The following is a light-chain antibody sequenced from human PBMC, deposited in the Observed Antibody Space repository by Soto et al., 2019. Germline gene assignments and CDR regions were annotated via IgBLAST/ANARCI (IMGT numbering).Light chain of an antibody. CDR1: SSDVGGYNY. CDR2: EVS. V-gene: IGLV2-14*01. J-gene: IGLJ1*01. Sequence: LTQPASVSGSPGQSITISCTGTSSDVGGYNYVSWYQQHPGKAPKLMIYEVSNRSSGVSNRFSGSKSGNTASLTISGLQAEDEADYYCSSYTSSSTPLVFGTGTKVTVL. CDR3: SSYTSSSTPLV.